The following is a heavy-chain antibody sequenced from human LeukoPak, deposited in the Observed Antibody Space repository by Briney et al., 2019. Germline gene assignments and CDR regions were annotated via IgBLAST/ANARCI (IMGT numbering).Heavy chain of an antibody. J-gene: IGHJ4*02. CDR1: GYAFTGYD. D-gene: IGHD1-26*01. V-gene: IGHV1-8*01. CDR3: TRGSLSGSSRDY. Sequence: EASVKVSCKASGYAFTGYDINWVRQATGQGLEWMGWMNPNTGDTGYAQNFQGRLTMTRNTSIDTTYMELSGLRSEDTAIYYCTRGSLSGSSRDYWGQGTLVTVSS. CDR2: MNPNTGDT.